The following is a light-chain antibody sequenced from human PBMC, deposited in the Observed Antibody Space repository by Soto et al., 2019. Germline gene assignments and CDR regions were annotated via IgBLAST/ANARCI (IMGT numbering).Light chain of an antibody. CDR1: QDITSA. CDR3: QQFNSYVIT. CDR2: AAS. Sequence: GDRVTITCRASQDITSALVWYQQKPGKAPNLLIYAASSLKSGVPSRFSGSGSGTDFTLTISSLQPEDFATYYCQQFNSYVITFGQGTRLETK. J-gene: IGKJ5*01. V-gene: IGKV1-13*02.